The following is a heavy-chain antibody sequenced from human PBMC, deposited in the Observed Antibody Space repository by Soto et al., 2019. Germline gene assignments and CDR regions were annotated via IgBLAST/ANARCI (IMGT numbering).Heavy chain of an antibody. J-gene: IGHJ6*02. CDR3: ARDRYGSGGYYYYGMDV. Sequence: PSETLSLTCSVSGGSVSSGSYYWSWIRQPPGKGLEWIGYIYYSGSTNYNPSLKSRVTISVDTSKNQFSLKLSSVTAADTAVDYCARDRYGSGGYYYYGMDVWGQGTTVTVSS. V-gene: IGHV4-61*01. CDR1: GGSVSSGSYY. D-gene: IGHD3-10*01. CDR2: IYYSGST.